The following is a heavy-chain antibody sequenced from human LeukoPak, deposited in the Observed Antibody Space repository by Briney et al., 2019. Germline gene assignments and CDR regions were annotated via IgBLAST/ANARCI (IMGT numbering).Heavy chain of an antibody. V-gene: IGHV4-59*12. CDR2: IYYSGST. CDR1: GGSISSYY. D-gene: IGHD6-6*01. J-gene: IGHJ4*02. CDR3: ARGPQKRIAANRSWVVYY. Sequence: SETLSLTCTVSGGSISSYYWSWIRQPPGKGLEWIGYIYYSGSTYYNPSLKSRVTISVDTSKNQFSLKLSSVTAADTAVYYCARGPQKRIAANRSWVVYYWGQGTLVTVSS.